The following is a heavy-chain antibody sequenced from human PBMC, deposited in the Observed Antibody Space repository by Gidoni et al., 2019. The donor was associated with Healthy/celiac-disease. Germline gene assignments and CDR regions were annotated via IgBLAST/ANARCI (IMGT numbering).Heavy chain of an antibody. Sequence: QVQLVQSGAEVKKPGSSVKVSCKASGGTCSSYTISWVRQAPGQGLEWMGRIIPILGIANYAQKFQGRVTITADKSTSTAYMELSSLRSEDTAVYYCARGEQQLAYNWFDPWGQGTLVTVSS. V-gene: IGHV1-69*02. D-gene: IGHD6-13*01. CDR1: GGTCSSYT. CDR3: ARGEQQLAYNWFDP. J-gene: IGHJ5*02. CDR2: IIPILGIA.